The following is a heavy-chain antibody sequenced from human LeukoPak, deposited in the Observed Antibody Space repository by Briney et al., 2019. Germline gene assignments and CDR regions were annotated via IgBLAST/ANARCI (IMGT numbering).Heavy chain of an antibody. CDR3: ARGPFEGSGSYSYYYYYMDV. J-gene: IGHJ6*03. D-gene: IGHD3-10*01. CDR2: IIPSAGRT. Sequence: ASVKVSCKASGYTFTSYYIHWVRQAPGQGLEWMGIIIPSAGRTNYAQKFRGRVSMTTDMSTSTVYMELSSLRSEDTAVYYCARGPFEGSGSYSYYYYYMDVWGKGTTVTISS. V-gene: IGHV1-46*01. CDR1: GYTFTSYY.